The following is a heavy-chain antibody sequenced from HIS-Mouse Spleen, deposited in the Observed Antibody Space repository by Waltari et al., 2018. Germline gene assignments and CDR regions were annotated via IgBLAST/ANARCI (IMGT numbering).Heavy chain of an antibody. V-gene: IGHV4-39*07. J-gene: IGHJ2*01. Sequence: QLQLQESGPGLVKPSETLSLTCTVSGGSISSSSYYWGWIRQPPGKGLEWIGSIYYSGRTYCNPSLKSRVTISVDTSKNQFSLKLGSVTAADTAVYYCAREIPYSSSWYDWYFDLWGRGTLVTVSS. CDR2: IYYSGRT. CDR3: AREIPYSSSWYDWYFDL. D-gene: IGHD6-13*01. CDR1: GGSISSSSYY.